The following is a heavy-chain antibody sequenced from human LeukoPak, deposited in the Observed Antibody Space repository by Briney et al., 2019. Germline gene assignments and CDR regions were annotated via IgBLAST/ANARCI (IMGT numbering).Heavy chain of an antibody. CDR2: ISAYNGNT. Sequence: ASVKVSCKASGFTFTSHGFSWVRQAPGQGLEWMGWISAYNGNTNYAQNLQGRVTMTTDASTSTVYMELRSLRSDDTAMYYCGRWRESSNWPPGYPQYWGQGTLVIVSS. CDR1: GFTFTSHG. CDR3: GRWRESSNWPPGYPQY. J-gene: IGHJ1*01. V-gene: IGHV1-18*01. D-gene: IGHD4-11*01.